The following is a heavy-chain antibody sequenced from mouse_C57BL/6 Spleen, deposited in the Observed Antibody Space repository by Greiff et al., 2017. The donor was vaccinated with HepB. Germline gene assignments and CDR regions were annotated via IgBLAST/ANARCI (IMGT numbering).Heavy chain of an antibody. CDR1: GYTFTSYW. Sequence: QVHVKQPGAELVKPGASVKMSCKASGYTFTSYWITWVKQRPGQGLEWIGDIYPGSGSTNYNEKFKSKATLTVDTSSSTAYMQLSSLTSEDSAVYYCARGYYGSSLYYAMDYWGQGTSVTVSS. J-gene: IGHJ4*01. CDR2: IYPGSGST. CDR3: ARGYYGSSLYYAMDY. V-gene: IGHV1-55*01. D-gene: IGHD1-1*01.